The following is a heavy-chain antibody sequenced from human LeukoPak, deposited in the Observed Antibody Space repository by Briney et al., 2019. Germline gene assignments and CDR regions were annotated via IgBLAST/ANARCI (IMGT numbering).Heavy chain of an antibody. CDR1: GGSFSDYS. CDR3: ARGSSSWYSRDWFDP. V-gene: IGHV4-34*01. D-gene: IGHD6-13*01. CDR2: INHSGST. Sequence: SETLSLTCAVYGGSFSDYSWSWIRQPPGKGLEWIGEINHSGSTNYNPSLKSRVTISVDTSKNQFSLKLSSVTAADTAVYYCARGSSSWYSRDWFDPWGQGTLVTVSS. J-gene: IGHJ5*02.